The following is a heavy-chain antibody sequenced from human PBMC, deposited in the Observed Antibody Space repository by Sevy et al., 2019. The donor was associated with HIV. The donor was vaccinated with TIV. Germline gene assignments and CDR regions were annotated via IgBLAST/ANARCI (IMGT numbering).Heavy chain of an antibody. CDR1: GFSLSTSGEG. V-gene: IGHV2-5*01. CDR3: ADRGGVHYYDSSGYYTRAEYFEH. J-gene: IGHJ1*01. D-gene: IGHD3-22*01. CDR2: IYWNDDQ. Sequence: SGPTLVNPTQTLTLTCTFSGFSLSTSGEGVGWIRQPPGKALEWLALIYWNDDQRYSPSLKRRLTITKDTSNKHMVLTMTNMDPVDTATYYCADRGGVHYYDSSGYYTRAEYFEHWGQGTLVTVSS.